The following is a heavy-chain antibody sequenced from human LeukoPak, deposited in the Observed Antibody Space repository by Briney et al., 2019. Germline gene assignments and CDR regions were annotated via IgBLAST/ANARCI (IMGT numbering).Heavy chain of an antibody. J-gene: IGHJ6*03. CDR2: INPNSGGT. D-gene: IGHD5-12*01. CDR1: GYTFTGYF. Sequence: ASVKVSCKASGYTFTGYFIHWVRQAPGQGLEWMGWINPNSGGTNYAQKFQGRVSMTRDTSISTAYMELSRLRSDDTAVYYCARAYVDIVATTKTTYYYYYYMDVWGKGTTVTVSS. V-gene: IGHV1-2*02. CDR3: ARAYVDIVATTKTTYYYYYYMDV.